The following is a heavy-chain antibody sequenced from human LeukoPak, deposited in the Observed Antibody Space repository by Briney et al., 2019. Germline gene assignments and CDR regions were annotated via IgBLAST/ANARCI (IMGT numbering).Heavy chain of an antibody. CDR2: INHSGST. Sequence: PSETLSLTCAVYGGSFSGYYWSWIRQPPGKGLEWIGEINHSGSTNYNPSLKSRVTISVDTSKNQFSLKLSSVTAADTAVYYCARSLRLFDYWGQGTLVTVSS. CDR1: GGSFSGYY. CDR3: ARSLRLFDY. V-gene: IGHV4-34*01. D-gene: IGHD4-17*01. J-gene: IGHJ4*02.